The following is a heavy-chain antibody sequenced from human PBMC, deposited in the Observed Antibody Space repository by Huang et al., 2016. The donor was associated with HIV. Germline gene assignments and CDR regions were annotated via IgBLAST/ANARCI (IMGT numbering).Heavy chain of an antibody. CDR3: ASQHIGAAATWF. V-gene: IGHV4-39*01. J-gene: IGHJ4*02. Sequence: QLQLQESGPGQVKPSETLSLTCTVSGDFISSTNYYWGWIRQSPGKGLEWVGGVYQSGSTNYNPALKSRVTLSVDTPRNQFSLRLNSVTAADTAVYYCASQHIGAAATWFWGRGTQVAVSS. CDR2: VYQSGST. CDR1: GDFISSTNYY. D-gene: IGHD6-13*01.